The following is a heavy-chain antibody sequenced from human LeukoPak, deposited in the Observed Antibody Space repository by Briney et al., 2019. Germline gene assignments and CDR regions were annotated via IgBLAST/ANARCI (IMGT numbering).Heavy chain of an antibody. V-gene: IGHV4-34*01. Sequence: SETLSLTCAVYGGSFSGYYWSWIRQPPGKGLEWIGEINHSGSTNHNPSLKSRVTISVDTSKNQFSLKLSSVTAADTAVYYCARGYCSSTSCYSHWFDPWGQGTLVTVSS. D-gene: IGHD2-2*01. CDR3: ARGYCSSTSCYSHWFDP. J-gene: IGHJ5*02. CDR1: GGSFSGYY. CDR2: INHSGST.